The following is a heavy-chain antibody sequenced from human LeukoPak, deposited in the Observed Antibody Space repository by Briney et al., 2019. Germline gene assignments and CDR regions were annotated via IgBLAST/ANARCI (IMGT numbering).Heavy chain of an antibody. D-gene: IGHD3/OR15-3a*01. J-gene: IGHJ4*02. CDR2: IYYSGST. V-gene: IGHV4-59*01. Sequence: SETLSLTCTVSGGSLSSYYWSWLRQPPGKGLEWIGYIYYSGSTNYNPSLKSRVTISVDTSKNQFSLKLSSVTAADTAVYYCARQTGSGLFILPGGQGTLGTVSS. CDR1: GGSLSSYY. CDR3: ARQTGSGLFILP.